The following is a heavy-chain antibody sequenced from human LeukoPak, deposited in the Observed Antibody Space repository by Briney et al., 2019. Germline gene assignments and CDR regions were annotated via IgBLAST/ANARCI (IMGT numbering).Heavy chain of an antibody. CDR3: ARGSNWNYGWFDP. D-gene: IGHD1-7*01. CDR1: GYTFTSYY. V-gene: IGHV1-2*02. CDR2: INPNSGGT. Sequence: GASVKVSCKASGYTFTSYYMHWVRQAPRQGLEWMGWINPNSGGTNYAQKFQGRVTMTRDTSISTAYMELSRLRSDDTAVYYCARGSNWNYGWFDPWGQGTLVTVSS. J-gene: IGHJ5*02.